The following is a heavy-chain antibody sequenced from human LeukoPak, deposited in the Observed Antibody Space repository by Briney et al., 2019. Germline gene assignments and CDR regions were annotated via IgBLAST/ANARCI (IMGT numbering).Heavy chain of an antibody. Sequence: PGGSLRLSCAASGFTFSDYAMTWVRQAPGKGLEWVSAITNSRGTTYYADSVKGRFTISRDNSKDTLYLQMNSLRAEDTAIYYCAKIAAGGPAYYFDYWGQGTLVTVSS. CDR1: GFTFSDYA. CDR3: AKIAAGGPAYYFDY. D-gene: IGHD6-25*01. CDR2: ITNSRGTT. V-gene: IGHV3-23*01. J-gene: IGHJ4*02.